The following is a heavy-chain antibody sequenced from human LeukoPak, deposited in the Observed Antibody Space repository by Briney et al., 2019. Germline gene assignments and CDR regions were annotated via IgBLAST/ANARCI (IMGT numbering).Heavy chain of an antibody. CDR2: ISDIGST. D-gene: IGHD2/OR15-2a*01. J-gene: IGHJ4*02. CDR3: AXHHPRNTVDF. CDR1: GGSISSYY. V-gene: IGHV4-59*08. Sequence: SETLSLTCTVSGGSISSYYWSWIRQPPGKGLEWIAYISDIGSTNYNPSLKSRVTISLDTSKNQFSLKLSSVTAADTAVYYCAXHHPRNTVDFWGQGTLVTVSS.